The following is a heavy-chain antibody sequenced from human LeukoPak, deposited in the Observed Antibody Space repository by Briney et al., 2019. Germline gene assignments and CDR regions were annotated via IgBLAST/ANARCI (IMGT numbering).Heavy chain of an antibody. D-gene: IGHD4-11*01. CDR2: ISGSGGST. CDR3: AKVGLHDYSNYYYFDY. CDR1: GFTFSSYA. V-gene: IGHV3-23*01. J-gene: IGHJ4*02. Sequence: HAGGSLRLSGAASGFTFSSYAMSWVRQAPGKGLEWVSAISGSGGSTYYADSVKGRFTISRDNSKNTLYLQMNSLRAEDTAVYYCAKVGLHDYSNYYYFDYWGQGTLVTVSS.